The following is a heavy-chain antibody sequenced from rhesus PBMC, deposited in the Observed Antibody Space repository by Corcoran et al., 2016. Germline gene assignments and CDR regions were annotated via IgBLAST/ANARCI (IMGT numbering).Heavy chain of an antibody. CDR1: GGSISGDY. D-gene: IGHD4-4*01. J-gene: IGHJ4*01. V-gene: IGHV4-165*02. CDR2: VGGSRGSP. Sequence: QVQLQESGPGLVKPSETLSLTCAVPGGSISGDYWNWIRKPPGKGREWIGYVGGSRGSPYYNPSLKSRVTISTDTSKNQFSLKLSSVTAADMAVYYCARNPPVVATDVEFDYWGQGVLVTVSS. CDR3: ARNPPVVATDVEFDY.